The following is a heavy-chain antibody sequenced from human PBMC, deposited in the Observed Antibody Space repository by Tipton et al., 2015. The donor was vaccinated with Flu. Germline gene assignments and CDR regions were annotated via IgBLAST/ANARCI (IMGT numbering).Heavy chain of an antibody. CDR2: IYTTGST. Sequence: TLSLTCTVSGGPINSGSFYWSWIRQPAGKGLEWIGHIYTTGSTNYNPSLKSRVTISVDTSKNQFSLKLTSVTAADMAVYYCARRDYSNYVSEPKNWFDPWGQGTLVTVSS. J-gene: IGHJ5*02. CDR3: ARRDYSNYVSEPKNWFDP. D-gene: IGHD4-11*01. V-gene: IGHV4-61*09. CDR1: GGPINSGSFY.